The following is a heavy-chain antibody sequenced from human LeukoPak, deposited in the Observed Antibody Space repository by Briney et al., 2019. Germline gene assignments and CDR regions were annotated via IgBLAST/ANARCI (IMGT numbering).Heavy chain of an antibody. V-gene: IGHV1-8*02. CDR1: GYTFTSYA. Sequence: ASVKVSCKASGYTFTSYAMNWVRQAPGQGLEWMGWMNPNSGNTGYAQKFQGRVTMTRNTSTRTAYMELSSLRSEDTAVYYCARVPRRGDRFDPWGQGTLVTVSS. CDR2: MNPNSGNT. J-gene: IGHJ5*02. D-gene: IGHD3-10*01. CDR3: ARVPRRGDRFDP.